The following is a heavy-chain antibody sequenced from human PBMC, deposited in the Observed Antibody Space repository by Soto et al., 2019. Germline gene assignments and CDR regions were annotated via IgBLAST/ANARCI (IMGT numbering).Heavy chain of an antibody. Sequence: SGPTLVNPTQTLTLTCTFSGFSLSTSGVGVGWIRQAPGKALEWLALIDWDDVKYYSTSLKTRLTISKDTSKNQVVLTMTNMDPVDTATYYCARIRNTRGSGWYYFDYWGQGTLVTVSS. D-gene: IGHD6-19*01. CDR2: IDWDDVK. CDR1: GFSLSTSGVG. CDR3: ARIRNTRGSGWYYFDY. J-gene: IGHJ4*02. V-gene: IGHV2-70*01.